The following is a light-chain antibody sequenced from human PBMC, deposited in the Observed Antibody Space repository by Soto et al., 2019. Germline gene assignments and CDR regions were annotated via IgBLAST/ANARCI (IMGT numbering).Light chain of an antibody. CDR3: QQYDDWPPLT. Sequence: TVMTQSPAALSVSPGDRASLSRRASQSVGDNLAWYQVRPGQSPRLLIYDASTRATGVPVRFTGSGSGTEFTLTIASLQSDDIAIYYCQQYDDWPPLTFGGGTKV. CDR1: QSVGDN. V-gene: IGKV3-15*01. J-gene: IGKJ4*01. CDR2: DAS.